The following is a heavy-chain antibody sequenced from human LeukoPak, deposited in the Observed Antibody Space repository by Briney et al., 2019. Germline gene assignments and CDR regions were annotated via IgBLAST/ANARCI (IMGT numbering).Heavy chain of an antibody. D-gene: IGHD3-22*01. J-gene: IGHJ4*02. CDR3: ASSFGYYDSSGLPFDY. CDR2: IYYSGST. Sequence: PSETLSLTCTVSGGSISSGDYYWSWIRQPPGKGLEWIGYIYYSGSTYYNPSLKNRVTISVDTSKNQFSLKLSSVTAADTAVYYCASSFGYYDSSGLPFDYWGQGTLVTVSS. CDR1: GGSISSGDYY. V-gene: IGHV4-30-4*01.